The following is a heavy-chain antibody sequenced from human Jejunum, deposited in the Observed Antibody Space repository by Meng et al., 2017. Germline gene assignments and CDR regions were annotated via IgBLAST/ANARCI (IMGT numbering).Heavy chain of an antibody. CDR3: ARDNYDTASRFDY. CDR1: GYTFTSYA. V-gene: IGHV7-4-1*02. D-gene: IGHD3-16*01. J-gene: IGHJ4*02. Sequence: ASVKVSCKASGYTFTSYAINWLRQAPGQGPEWMGWINRYTGNPAYAQGFTGRFVFSLDTSVGTAYLQISSLEVEDTAIYYCARDNYDTASRFDYWGQGTLVTVSS. CDR2: INRYTGNP.